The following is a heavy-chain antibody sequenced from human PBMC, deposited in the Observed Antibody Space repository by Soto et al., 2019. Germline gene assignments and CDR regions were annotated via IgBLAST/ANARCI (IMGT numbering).Heavy chain of an antibody. CDR1: ADSTSSYY. D-gene: IGHD3-3*01. Sequence: SETMSLTCTVSADSTSSYYWSWIRQPPGKGLEWIGYIYYSGSTNYTPSLKSRVTISVDTSKNQFSLKMSSVTAADTAVYYRARLVLPSNPTPDDGWSCYYRYYYYGRAGWGKGTTGTVS. CDR3: ARLVLPSNPTPDDGWSCYYRYYYYGRAG. V-gene: IGHV4-59*01. J-gene: IGHJ6*04. CDR2: IYYSGST.